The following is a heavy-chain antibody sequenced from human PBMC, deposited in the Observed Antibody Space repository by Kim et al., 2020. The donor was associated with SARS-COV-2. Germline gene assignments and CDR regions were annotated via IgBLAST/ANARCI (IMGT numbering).Heavy chain of an antibody. D-gene: IGHD6-19*01. CDR3: ARDEAGSGWYGGNAFDI. Sequence: SVKVSCKASGGTFSSYTISWVRQAPGQGLEWMGRIIPILGIANYAQKFQGRVTITADKSTSTAYMELSSLRSEDTAVYYCARDEAGSGWYGGNAFDIWGQGTMVTVSS. CDR1: GGTFSSYT. J-gene: IGHJ3*02. CDR2: IIPILGIA. V-gene: IGHV1-69*04.